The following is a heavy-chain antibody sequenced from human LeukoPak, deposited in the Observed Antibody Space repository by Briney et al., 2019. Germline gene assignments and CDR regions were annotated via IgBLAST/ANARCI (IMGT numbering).Heavy chain of an antibody. J-gene: IGHJ4*02. CDR1: GFTFDDFA. CDR2: IGGGGYTA. D-gene: IGHD3-10*01. V-gene: IGHV3-23*01. Sequence: GGSLRLSCAASGFTFDDFAMHWVRQAPGKGLEWVSSIGGGGYTAYYADSVRGRFTISRDNSKNSMYLQMSSLRAEDTAIYYCAEVESSYCRIWGQGTLVTVSS. CDR3: AEVESSYCRI.